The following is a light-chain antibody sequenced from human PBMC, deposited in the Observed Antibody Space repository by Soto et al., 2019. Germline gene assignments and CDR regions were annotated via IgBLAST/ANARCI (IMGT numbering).Light chain of an antibody. CDR1: QSIDNF. V-gene: IGKV1-39*01. Sequence: IEMTLYPSSLSASVGDRVTITCRPSQSIDNFLNWYQQKPGKAPNLLIYAASSLQSGVSSRFSGSGSGTDFTLTISSLQPEDSATYYCQQSYSLPYPVGQGTKVDIK. CDR3: QQSYSLPYP. J-gene: IGKJ2*01. CDR2: AAS.